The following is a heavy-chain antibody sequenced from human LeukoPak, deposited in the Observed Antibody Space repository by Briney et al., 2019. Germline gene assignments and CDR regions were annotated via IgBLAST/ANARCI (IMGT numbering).Heavy chain of an antibody. CDR3: AKGLINDWSALDS. Sequence: GGSLRLSCAASGFTFSNYAMTWVRQAPGKGLDWVSAISGSGGTTYHADSVKGRFTISRDNSKNTLHLQMNSLRAEDTALYCCAKGLINDWSALDSWGQGTLVTVSS. CDR2: ISGSGGTT. CDR1: GFTFSNYA. D-gene: IGHD3-9*01. J-gene: IGHJ4*02. V-gene: IGHV3-23*01.